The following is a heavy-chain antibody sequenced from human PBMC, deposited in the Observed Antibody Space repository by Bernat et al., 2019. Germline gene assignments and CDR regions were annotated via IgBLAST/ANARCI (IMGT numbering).Heavy chain of an antibody. CDR2: ISSSSSYI. Sequence: EVQLVESGGGLVKPGRSLRLSCAASGFTFSSYSMNWVRQAPGKGLEWVSSISSSSSYIYYADSVKGRFTISRDNAKNSLYLQMNSLRAEDTAVYYCARDMTTVTTSGYWGQGTLVTVSS. CDR3: ARDMTTVTTSGY. CDR1: GFTFSSYS. J-gene: IGHJ4*02. D-gene: IGHD4-17*01. V-gene: IGHV3-21*01.